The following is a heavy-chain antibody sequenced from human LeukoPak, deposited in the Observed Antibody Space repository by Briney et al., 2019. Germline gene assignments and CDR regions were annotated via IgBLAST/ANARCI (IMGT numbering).Heavy chain of an antibody. V-gene: IGHV3-21*04. D-gene: IGHD3-10*01. CDR3: AKMTPASSSGSSNWFDP. Sequence: GGSLRLSCAASGFTFSSYSMNWVRQAPGKGLEWVSSISSSSSYIYYADSVKGRFTISRDNAKNSLYLQMNSLRAEDTAVYYCAKMTPASSSGSSNWFDPWGQGTLVTVSS. CDR1: GFTFSSYS. CDR2: ISSSSSYI. J-gene: IGHJ5*02.